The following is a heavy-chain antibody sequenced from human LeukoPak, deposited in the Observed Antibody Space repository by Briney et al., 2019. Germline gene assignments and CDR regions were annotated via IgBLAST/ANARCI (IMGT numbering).Heavy chain of an antibody. CDR1: GGSISSYY. Sequence: SETLSLTCTVSGGSISSYYWSWIRQPPGKGLEWIGYIYHSGSSYYNPSLKSRVTISVDTSKNQFSLKLSSVTAADTAVYYCARGMVRGVISRYFDYWGQGTLVTVSS. V-gene: IGHV4-59*12. CDR2: IYHSGSS. CDR3: ARGMVRGVISRYFDY. D-gene: IGHD3-10*01. J-gene: IGHJ4*02.